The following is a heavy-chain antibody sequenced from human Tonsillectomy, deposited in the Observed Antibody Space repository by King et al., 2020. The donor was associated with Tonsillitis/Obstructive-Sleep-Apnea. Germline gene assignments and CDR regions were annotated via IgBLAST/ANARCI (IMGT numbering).Heavy chain of an antibody. Sequence: QLVQSGAEVKKPGESLRISCKGSGYSFTTYWISWVRQMPGKGLGWMGRIDPSDSYTTYTPSFQGHVTISPDKSLSTAYLQWSSLKASDTAMYYCARHDWGNYRNFDYWGQGTLVTVSS. V-gene: IGHV5-10-1*03. J-gene: IGHJ4*02. CDR2: IDPSDSYT. CDR3: ARHDWGNYRNFDY. D-gene: IGHD3-16*02. CDR1: GYSFTTYW.